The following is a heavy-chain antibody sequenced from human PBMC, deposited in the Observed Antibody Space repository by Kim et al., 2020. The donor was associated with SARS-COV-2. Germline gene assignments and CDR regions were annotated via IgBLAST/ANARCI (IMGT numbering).Heavy chain of an antibody. Sequence: GGSLRLSCAASGFSFHAFSMNWVRPAPGKGPELMSFISSSGNTAYYADSVKGRFTISRDDARKSLYLQMNGLTDEDTAVFYCGRDNEFCRGDCYSSDY. J-gene: IGHJ4*01. V-gene: IGHV3-48*02. CDR3: GRDNEFCRGDCYSSDY. CDR1: GFSFHAFS. CDR2: ISSSGNTA. D-gene: IGHD2-21*01.